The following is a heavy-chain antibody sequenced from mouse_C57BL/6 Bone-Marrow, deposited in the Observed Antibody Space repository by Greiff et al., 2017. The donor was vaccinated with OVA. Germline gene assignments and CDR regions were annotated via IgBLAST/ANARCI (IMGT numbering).Heavy chain of an antibody. J-gene: IGHJ3*01. D-gene: IGHD1-1*01. Sequence: QVQLQQPGAELVRPGSSVKLSCKASGYTFTSYWMDWVKQRPGQGLEWIGNIYPSDSETHYNQKFKDKATLTVDKYSSTAYMQLSSLTSEDSAVYYCARRGGNYYGSSFAYWGQGTLVTVSA. V-gene: IGHV1-61*01. CDR3: ARRGGNYYGSSFAY. CDR1: GYTFTSYW. CDR2: IYPSDSET.